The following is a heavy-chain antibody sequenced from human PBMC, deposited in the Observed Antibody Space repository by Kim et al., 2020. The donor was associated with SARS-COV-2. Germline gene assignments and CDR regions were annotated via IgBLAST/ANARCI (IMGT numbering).Heavy chain of an antibody. CDR2: INNSSSDI. Sequence: GGSLRLSCAASGFTFSNYSMNWVRQAPGKGLEWVSSINNSSSDIYYADSVKGRFTISRDNAKNSLYLQMNSLRAEDTAVYYCATSSSPSYGMDVWGQWTT. CDR3: ATSSSPSYGMDV. CDR1: GFTFSNYS. J-gene: IGHJ6*02. D-gene: IGHD6-13*01. V-gene: IGHV3-21*04.